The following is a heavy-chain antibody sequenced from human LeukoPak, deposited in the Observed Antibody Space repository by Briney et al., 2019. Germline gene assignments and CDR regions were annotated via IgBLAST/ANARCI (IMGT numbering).Heavy chain of an antibody. J-gene: IGHJ6*02. Sequence: SEPLSLTCTVSGGPISSYYWSGLRQPPGKGLEWIGYIYYSGSTNYNPSLKSRVTISVDTSKNQFSLKLSSVTAADTAVYYCAREIGYCSSTSRYGDYYYGMDVWGQGTTVTVSS. CDR3: AREIGYCSSTSRYGDYYYGMDV. CDR2: IYYSGST. V-gene: IGHV4-59*01. D-gene: IGHD2-2*01. CDR1: GGPISSYY.